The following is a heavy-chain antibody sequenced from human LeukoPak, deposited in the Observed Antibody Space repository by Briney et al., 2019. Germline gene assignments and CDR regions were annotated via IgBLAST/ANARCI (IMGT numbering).Heavy chain of an antibody. J-gene: IGHJ4*02. Sequence: GGSLRLSCAASGFTFSSCAMSWVRQAPGKGLEWVAVTWSDGSNKDYADSVKGRFTISRDNSKNTLYLQMNSLRAEDTAVYYCARDRRLFGSSGSYCDYWGQGTLVTVSS. CDR2: TWSDGSNK. D-gene: IGHD1-26*01. CDR3: ARDRRLFGSSGSYCDY. CDR1: GFTFSSCA. V-gene: IGHV3-33*08.